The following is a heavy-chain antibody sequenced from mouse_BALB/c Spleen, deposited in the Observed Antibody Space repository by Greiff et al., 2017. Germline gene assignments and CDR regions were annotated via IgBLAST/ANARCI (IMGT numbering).Heavy chain of an antibody. CDR2: IYPSDSYT. J-gene: IGHJ2*01. Sequence: QVQLKQPGAELVRPGASVKLSCKASGYTFTSYWINWVKQRPGQGLEWIGNIYPSDSYTNYNQKFKDKATLTVDKSSSTAYMQLSSPTSEDSAVYYCTREGNLYYFDYWGQGTTLTVSS. D-gene: IGHD2-1*01. CDR1: GYTFTSYW. CDR3: TREGNLYYFDY. V-gene: IGHV1-69*02.